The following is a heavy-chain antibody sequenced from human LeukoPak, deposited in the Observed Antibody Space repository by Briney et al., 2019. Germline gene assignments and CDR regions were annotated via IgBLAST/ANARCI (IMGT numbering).Heavy chain of an antibody. CDR1: GFTFSSYC. CDR2: ISSSSSYI. J-gene: IGHJ5*02. Sequence: GGSLRLSCAASGFTFSSYCMDWVRQTPGKGLEWVSSISSSSSYIYYADSVKGRFTISRDNAKNSLYLQMNSLRAEDTAVFYCAREGDSGSYFPPWFDPWGQGTLVTVSS. D-gene: IGHD1-26*01. CDR3: AREGDSGSYFPPWFDP. V-gene: IGHV3-21*01.